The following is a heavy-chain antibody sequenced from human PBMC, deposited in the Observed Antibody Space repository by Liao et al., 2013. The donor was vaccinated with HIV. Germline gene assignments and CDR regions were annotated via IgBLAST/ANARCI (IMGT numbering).Heavy chain of an antibody. Sequence: QVQLQESGPGLVKPSQTLSLTCTVSGGSISSGSYYWSWIRQPAGKGLEWIGRIYTSGRTNHNPSLKSRVTISVDTSKNQFSLKLSSVTAADTAVYYCASSRGIGGLGYWGQGTLVTVSS. D-gene: IGHD3-10*01. V-gene: IGHV4-61*02. CDR1: GGSISSGSYY. CDR3: ASSRGIGGLGY. J-gene: IGHJ4*02. CDR2: IYTSGRT.